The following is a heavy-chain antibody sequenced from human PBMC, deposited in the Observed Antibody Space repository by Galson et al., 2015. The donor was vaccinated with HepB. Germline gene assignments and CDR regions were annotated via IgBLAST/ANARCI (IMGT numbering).Heavy chain of an antibody. CDR2: INTNTGNP. J-gene: IGHJ4*02. V-gene: IGHV7-4-1*02. Sequence: SVKVSCKASGYTLTSYAMNWVRQAPGQGLEWMGWINTNTGNPTYAQGFTGRFVFSLDTSVSTAYLQISSLKAEDTAVYYCARDLSSSWYGRFDYWGQGTLVTVSS. D-gene: IGHD6-13*01. CDR3: ARDLSSSWYGRFDY. CDR1: GYTLTSYA.